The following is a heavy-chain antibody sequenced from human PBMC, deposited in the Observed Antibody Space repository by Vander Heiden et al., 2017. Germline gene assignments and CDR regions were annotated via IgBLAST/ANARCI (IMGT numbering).Heavy chain of an antibody. J-gene: IGHJ4*02. Sequence: EVQLVESGGGLVQPGGSLRLSCVASGFTFSSSWMHWVRQAPGTGLVWLSRMNSAGRTTDDSDSVKGRFTISRDNAKNTLHLQMQRLRAEDTAVYDGVLAGFFRFDYWGQGLLVTVSS. CDR1: GFTFSSSW. V-gene: IGHV3-74*01. CDR3: VLAGFFRFDY. CDR2: MNSAGRTT. D-gene: IGHD3-3*01.